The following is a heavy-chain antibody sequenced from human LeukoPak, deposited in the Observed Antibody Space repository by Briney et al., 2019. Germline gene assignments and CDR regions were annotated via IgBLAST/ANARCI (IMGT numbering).Heavy chain of an antibody. Sequence: GPSVKVSCKASGYTFTSYYMHWVRQAPGQGLEWMGIINPSGGSTSYAQKFQGRVTMTRDTSTSTVYMELSSLRSEDTAVYYCARDRDNYYDSSGFNYFDYWGQGTLVTVSS. CDR2: INPSGGST. J-gene: IGHJ4*02. CDR3: ARDRDNYYDSSGFNYFDY. D-gene: IGHD3-22*01. V-gene: IGHV1-46*01. CDR1: GYTFTSYY.